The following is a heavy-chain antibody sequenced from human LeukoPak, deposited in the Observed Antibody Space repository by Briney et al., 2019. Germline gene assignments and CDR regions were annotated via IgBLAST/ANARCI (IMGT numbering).Heavy chain of an antibody. CDR1: GGTFSSYA. D-gene: IGHD2-2*03. Sequence: GSSVKVSCKASGGTFSSYAISWVRQAPGQGLEWMGGIIPIFGTANYAQKFQGRVTITADESASTAYMELSSLRSEDTAVYCCARALDIVVVPAALPWGFDPWGQGTLVTVSS. CDR3: ARALDIVVVPAALPWGFDP. J-gene: IGHJ5*02. CDR2: IIPIFGTA. V-gene: IGHV1-69*01.